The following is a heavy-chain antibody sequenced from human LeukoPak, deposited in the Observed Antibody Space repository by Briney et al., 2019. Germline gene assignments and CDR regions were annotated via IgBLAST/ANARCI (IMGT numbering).Heavy chain of an antibody. CDR2: ISYASKI. J-gene: IGHJ4*02. Sequence: PGGSLRLSCAASGFTFSSYHMNWVRQAPGKGLEWVSHISYASKIYYADSVKGRFIISTDNDKNSLYLQTSSLRAEDTAVYYCVRDKNFWGQGTLVTVSS. CDR3: VRDKNF. V-gene: IGHV3-48*01. CDR1: GFTFSSYH.